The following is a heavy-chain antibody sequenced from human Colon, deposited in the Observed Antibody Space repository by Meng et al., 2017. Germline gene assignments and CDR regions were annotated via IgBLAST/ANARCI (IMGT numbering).Heavy chain of an antibody. Sequence: QLQLQKSGPGLMRHSGTLSLKCAVSGDSINYKWLSWVRQPPGKGLEWIGEIFHSGSTNYNPSLKSRVTISVDKSKNQVSLNLISVTAADTAVYYCAKAAAYNLDIWGQGSLVTVSS. CDR3: AKAAAYNLDI. CDR2: IFHSGST. CDR1: GDSINYKW. V-gene: IGHV4-4*02. J-gene: IGHJ4*02. D-gene: IGHD5-24*01.